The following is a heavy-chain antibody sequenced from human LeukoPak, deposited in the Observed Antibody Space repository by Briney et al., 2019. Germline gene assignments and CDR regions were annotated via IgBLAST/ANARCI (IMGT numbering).Heavy chain of an antibody. CDR1: GFTFDDYG. J-gene: IGHJ4*02. CDR2: IHWNGGST. CDR3: ARGTLKAAATDFDY. V-gene: IGHV3-20*04. D-gene: IGHD6-13*01. Sequence: GGSLRLSCAASGFTFDDYGISWVRQAPGKGLEWVSGIHWNGGSTGYADSVKGRFTISRDNAKNSLYLQMNSLRAEDTALYYCARGTLKAAATDFDYWGQGTLVTVSS.